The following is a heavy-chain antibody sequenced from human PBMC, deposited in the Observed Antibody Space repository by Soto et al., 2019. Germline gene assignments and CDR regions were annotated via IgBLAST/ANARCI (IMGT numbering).Heavy chain of an antibody. D-gene: IGHD1-1*01. Sequence: GGSLRLSCAASGFTFSSYAMSWVRQAPGKGLEWVSAISGSGGSTYYADSVKGRFTISRDNSKNTLYLQMNSLRAEDMAVYYCARGDLEGAPDYYYGMDVWGQGTTVTV. CDR2: ISGSGGST. V-gene: IGHV3-23*01. CDR1: GFTFSSYA. J-gene: IGHJ6*02. CDR3: ARGDLEGAPDYYYGMDV.